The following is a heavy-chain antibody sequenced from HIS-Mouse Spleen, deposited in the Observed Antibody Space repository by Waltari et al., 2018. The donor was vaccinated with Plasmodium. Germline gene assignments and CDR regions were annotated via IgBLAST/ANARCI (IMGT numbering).Heavy chain of an antibody. V-gene: IGHV3-74*01. CDR1: AFTFSSYW. D-gene: IGHD4-4*01. CDR3: ARDKPSNYGYFDY. J-gene: IGHJ4*02. Sequence: EVQLVESGGGLVQPGGSLRLSCAASAFTFSSYWLHWVRQAPGKGLVWVSRINSDGSSTSYADSGKGRFTISRDNAKNTLYLQMNSLRAEDTAVYYCARDKPSNYGYFDYWGQGTLVTVSS. CDR2: INSDGSST.